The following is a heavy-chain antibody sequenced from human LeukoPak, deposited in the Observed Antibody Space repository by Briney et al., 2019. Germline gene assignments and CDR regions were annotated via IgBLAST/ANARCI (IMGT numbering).Heavy chain of an antibody. J-gene: IGHJ6*02. CDR2: IYYSGST. Sequence: SETLSLTCTVSGGSISSSYYYWGWIRQPPGKGLEWIGSIYYSGSTYYNPSLKSRVTISVDTSKNQFSPKLSSVTAADTAVYYCARSRPGTLYGMDVWGQGTTVTVSS. CDR1: GGSISSSYYY. V-gene: IGHV4-39*07. D-gene: IGHD1-1*01. CDR3: ARSRPGTLYGMDV.